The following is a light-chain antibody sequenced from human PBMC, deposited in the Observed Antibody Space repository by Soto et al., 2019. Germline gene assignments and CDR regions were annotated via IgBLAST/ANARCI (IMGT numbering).Light chain of an antibody. V-gene: IGLV2-23*01. CDR3: CSYARSSTWV. CDR2: EGS. CDR1: SSDVGSYNL. J-gene: IGLJ3*02. Sequence: QSALTQPASVSGSPGQSITISCTGTSSDVGSYNLVSWYQQHPGKAPKLLIYEGSKRPSGVTNRFSGSKSGNTASLTISGLQAEDEADYYCCSYARSSTWVFGGGTTLTVL.